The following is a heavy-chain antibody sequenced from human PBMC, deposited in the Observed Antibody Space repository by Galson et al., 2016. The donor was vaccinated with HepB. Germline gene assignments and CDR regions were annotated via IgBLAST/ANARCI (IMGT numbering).Heavy chain of an antibody. CDR1: GFTFSSYA. J-gene: IGHJ4*02. D-gene: IGHD2-21*01. Sequence: LRLSCAASGFTFSSYAMSWVRQAPGKGLEWVSGISDNGGSTFYADSVKGRFTISRDNSRNTVYLQMNSLRAEDTAKYYCANPGTYLLYWGQGTLVTVSS. V-gene: IGHV3-23*01. CDR2: ISDNGGST. CDR3: ANPGTYLLY.